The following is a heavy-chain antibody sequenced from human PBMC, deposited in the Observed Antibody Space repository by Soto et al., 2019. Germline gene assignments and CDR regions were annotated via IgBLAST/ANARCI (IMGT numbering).Heavy chain of an antibody. D-gene: IGHD2-15*01. CDR1: GGSVYSNGHY. Sequence: SETLSLTCIVSGGSVYSNGHYWGWIRQPPGKGLEWIGSIDNNGVTNYNSSLKSRVTISRDTSKNQFSLRLTSVTAADTAVYYCEKILVGATGHTDADSWGPGTLVTVSS. CDR2: IDNNGVT. J-gene: IGHJ4*02. CDR3: EKILVGATGHTDADS. V-gene: IGHV4-39*01.